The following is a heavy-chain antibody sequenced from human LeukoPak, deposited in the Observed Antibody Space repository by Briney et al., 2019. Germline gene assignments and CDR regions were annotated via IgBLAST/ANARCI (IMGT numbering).Heavy chain of an antibody. CDR3: AKTDYSSSDY. D-gene: IGHD6-6*01. V-gene: IGHV3-23*01. CDR2: ISGSGGST. CDR1: GFTFSIYA. J-gene: IGHJ4*02. Sequence: GGSLRLSCAASGFTFSIYAMNWVRQAPGKGLEWVSVISGSGGSTYYADSVKGRFTISRDNAKNSLYLQMNSLRAEDTAVYYCAKTDYSSSDYWGQGTLVTVSS.